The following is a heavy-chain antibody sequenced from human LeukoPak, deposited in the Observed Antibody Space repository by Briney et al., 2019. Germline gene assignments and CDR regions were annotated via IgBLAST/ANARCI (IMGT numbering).Heavy chain of an antibody. V-gene: IGHV3-30*03. CDR1: GFTFSSYA. CDR3: ARPYSSSSGDAFDI. J-gene: IGHJ3*02. CDR2: ISYDGTNK. D-gene: IGHD6-6*01. Sequence: GGSLRLSCAASGFTFSSYAMHWVRQAPGKGLEWVAVISYDGTNKYYADSVKGRFTISRDNSKNTLYLQMNSLRAEDTALYYCARPYSSSSGDAFDIWGQGTMVTVSS.